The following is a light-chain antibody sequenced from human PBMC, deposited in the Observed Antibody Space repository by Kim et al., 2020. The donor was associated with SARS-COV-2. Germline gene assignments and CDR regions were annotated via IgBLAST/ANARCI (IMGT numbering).Light chain of an antibody. J-gene: IGKJ1*01. CDR3: QQYGSSPWT. Sequence: EIVLTQSPGPLSLSPGERATLSCRASQSVSSSYLAWYQQKPGQAPRLLIYAASTWATGIPDRFSGSGSGTDFTLTISRLEPEDFAVYYCQQYGSSPWTFGQGTKVDIK. CDR1: QSVSSSY. CDR2: AAS. V-gene: IGKV3-20*01.